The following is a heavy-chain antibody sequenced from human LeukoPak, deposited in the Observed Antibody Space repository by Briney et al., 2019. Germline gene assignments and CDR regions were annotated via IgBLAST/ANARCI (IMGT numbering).Heavy chain of an antibody. CDR1: VYTFTDYY. D-gene: IGHD2-8*01. CDR2: INPNSGGT. J-gene: IGHJ3*02. V-gene: IGHV1-2*02. Sequence: GASVTVSLKSSVYTFTDYYIHWVRQPPGRGLEWMGCINPNSGGTNYAQRFQGRVTMTRDTSVSTAHMELSRLRTDDTAVYYCARIGFCPSGICYPFAFDIWGQGTMVIVS. CDR3: ARIGFCPSGICYPFAFDI.